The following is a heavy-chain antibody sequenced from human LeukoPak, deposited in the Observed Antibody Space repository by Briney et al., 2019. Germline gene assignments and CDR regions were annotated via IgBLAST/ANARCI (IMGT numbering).Heavy chain of an antibody. CDR1: GFTFSSYA. J-gene: IGHJ5*02. CDR2: ISYDGSNK. D-gene: IGHD1-26*01. V-gene: IGHV3-30-3*01. Sequence: GGSLRLSCAASGFTFSSYAMRWVRQAPGKGLEWVAVISYDGSNKYYADSVKGRFTISRDNSKNTLYLQMNSLRAEDTAVYYCARIPRRWELQVAWFDPWGQGTLVTVSS. CDR3: ARIPRRWELQVAWFDP.